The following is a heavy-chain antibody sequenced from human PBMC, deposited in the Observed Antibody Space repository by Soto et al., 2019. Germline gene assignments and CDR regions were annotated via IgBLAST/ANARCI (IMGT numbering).Heavy chain of an antibody. V-gene: IGHV3-48*03. Sequence: GGSLRLSCTASGFTFSSYEMNWVRQAPGKGLEWVSYISSSGNFIYYADSVKARFTISRDNAKNSLYLQMNSLRAEDTAVYYCARDAPSDDFWSGYSYGMDGWGQGTTVTVS. CDR3: ARDAPSDDFWSGYSYGMDG. CDR1: GFTFSSYE. D-gene: IGHD3-3*01. J-gene: IGHJ6*02. CDR2: ISSSGNFI.